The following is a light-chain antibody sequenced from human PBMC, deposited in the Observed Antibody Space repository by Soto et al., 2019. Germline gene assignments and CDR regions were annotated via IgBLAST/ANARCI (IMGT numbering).Light chain of an antibody. CDR3: CSYAGSRTFVV. J-gene: IGLJ2*01. V-gene: IGLV2-23*02. CDR2: EVT. CDR1: SSDVGSYNL. Sequence: QSVLTQPASVSGSPGQSITISCTGTSSDVGSYNLVSWYQQHPGKAPKFIIYEVTKRPSGVSNRFSGSKSGNTASLTISGLQAEDEADYYCCSYAGSRTFVVLGGGTKLTVL.